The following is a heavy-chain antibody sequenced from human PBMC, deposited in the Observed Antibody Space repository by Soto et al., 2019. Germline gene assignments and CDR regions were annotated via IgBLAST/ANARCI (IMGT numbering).Heavy chain of an antibody. CDR2: IYYSGST. CDR1: GGSVSSGSYY. D-gene: IGHD3-22*01. CDR3: ARGGEYYDSSGYYGYFDY. J-gene: IGHJ4*02. Sequence: QVQLQESGPGLVKPSETLSLTCTVSGGSVSSGSYYWSWIRQPPGKGLEWIGYIYYSGSTNYNPPLMSRVTISVDTSKTQFSLKLSSVTAADTAVYYCARGGEYYDSSGYYGYFDYWGQGTLVTVSS. V-gene: IGHV4-61*01.